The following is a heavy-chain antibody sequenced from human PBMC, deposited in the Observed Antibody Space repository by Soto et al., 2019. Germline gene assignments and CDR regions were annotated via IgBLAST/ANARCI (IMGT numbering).Heavy chain of an antibody. V-gene: IGHV3-30*18. D-gene: IGHD6-19*01. CDR2: ISYDGSNK. J-gene: IGHJ6*02. CDR1: GFTFSSYG. Sequence: GGSLRLSCAASGFTFSSYGMHWVRQAPGKGLEWVAVISYDGSNKYYADSVKGRFTISRDNSKNTLYLQMNSLRAEDTAVYYCAKDGTKVGSSGLLDYYYGMDVWGQGTTVTVSS. CDR3: AKDGTKVGSSGLLDYYYGMDV.